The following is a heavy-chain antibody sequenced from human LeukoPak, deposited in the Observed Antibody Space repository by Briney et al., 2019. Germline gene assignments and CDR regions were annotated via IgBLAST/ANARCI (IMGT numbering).Heavy chain of an antibody. Sequence: GGSLRLSCAASGFTFSSYSMNWVRQAPGRGLEWVSYISTSNDTIYYADSVKGRFTISRDNAKNSLYLQINSLRDEDTAVYYCARAIRSGTFYLAFWGQGTLVTVSS. CDR2: ISTSNDTI. CDR3: ARAIRSGTFYLAF. J-gene: IGHJ1*01. D-gene: IGHD3-10*01. V-gene: IGHV3-48*02. CDR1: GFTFSSYS.